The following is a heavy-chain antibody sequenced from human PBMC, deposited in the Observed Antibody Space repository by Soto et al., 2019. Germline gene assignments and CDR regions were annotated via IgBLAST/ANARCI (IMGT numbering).Heavy chain of an antibody. CDR3: VRDGSGNLYLNWFDP. D-gene: IGHD6-19*01. V-gene: IGHV3-48*02. CDR1: GFSFSANA. Sequence: GGSLRLSCAASGFSFSANAMNWVRQAPGKGLEWISYISASTTAIFYANSVKGRFTISRDNAKNSLYLQMNSLRDEDTAVYYCVRDGSGNLYLNWFDPWGQGTLVTVSS. J-gene: IGHJ5*02. CDR2: ISASTTAI.